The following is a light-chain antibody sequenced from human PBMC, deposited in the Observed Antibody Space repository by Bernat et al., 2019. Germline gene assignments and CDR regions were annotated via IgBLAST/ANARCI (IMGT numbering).Light chain of an antibody. J-gene: IGLJ1*01. V-gene: IGLV2-14*03. CDR2: DVS. Sequence: QSALTQPASVAGSPGQSITISCTGTRSDVGRYKYVPWYQQYPGKAPKLLIYDVSNRPSGVPSRFSGSKSGNTASLTISGLQAEDEADYYCSSFTTPDTYVVGTGTEVTVL. CDR3: SSFTTPDTYV. CDR1: RSDVGRYKY.